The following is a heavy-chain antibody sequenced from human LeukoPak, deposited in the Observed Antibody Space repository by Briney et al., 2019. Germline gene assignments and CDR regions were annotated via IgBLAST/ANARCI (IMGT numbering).Heavy chain of an antibody. V-gene: IGHV4-39*01. CDR3: ARHSGDYEQEREYYFDY. D-gene: IGHD3-16*01. CDR2: IYYSGST. Sequence: ETLSLTCTVSGGSISSSSYYWGWIRQPPGKGLEWIGSIYYSGSTYYNPSLKSRVTISVDTSKNQFSLKLSSVTAADTAVYYCARHSGDYEQEREYYFDYWGQGTLVTVSS. J-gene: IGHJ4*02. CDR1: GGSISSSSYY.